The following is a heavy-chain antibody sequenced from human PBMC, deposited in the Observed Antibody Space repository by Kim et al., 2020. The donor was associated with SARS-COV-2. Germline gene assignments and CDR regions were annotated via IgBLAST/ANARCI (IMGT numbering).Heavy chain of an antibody. CDR1: RFTFSSSA. V-gene: IGHV3-23*01. D-gene: IGHD6-25*01. CDR3: AKNLPLGSVTFLWYFDL. CDR2: IFGSGHGT. Sequence: GGSLRLSCAASRFTFSSSAMTWVRQAPGKGLEWVSTIFGSGHGTFYPDSVRDRFTVSRDNSKNTLFLQMNNLRADDTAIYYCAKNLPLGSVTFLWYFDLWGRGTSVTVS. J-gene: IGHJ2*01.